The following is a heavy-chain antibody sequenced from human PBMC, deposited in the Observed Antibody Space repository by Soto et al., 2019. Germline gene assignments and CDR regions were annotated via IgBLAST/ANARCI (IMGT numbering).Heavy chain of an antibody. Sequence: QAQLVQSGPEVKKPGASVSISCKASGYKFTSYGFIWVRQAPGHGREWVGWISPYNGKKEYAQNSRGRVTLTTDTSTSTAYMDLSSLRSDYTAVYYCAKYSHRGNCCDAFEIGGQGTTVIVSS. CDR1: GYKFTSYG. D-gene: IGHD2-15*01. J-gene: IGHJ3*02. V-gene: IGHV1-18*01. CDR2: ISPYNGKK. CDR3: AKYSHRGNCCDAFEI.